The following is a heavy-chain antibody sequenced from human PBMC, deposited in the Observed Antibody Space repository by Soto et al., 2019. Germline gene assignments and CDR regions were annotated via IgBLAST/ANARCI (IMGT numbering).Heavy chain of an antibody. J-gene: IGHJ5*02. Sequence: QVQLVQSGAEVKKPGASVKVSCKASGYTFTSYYMHWVRQAPGQGLEWMGIINPSGGSTSYAQKFQGRVTMTRDTSTSKVYMELSSLRSEDTAVYYCARGNSGWYLGNWFDPWGQGTLVTVSS. D-gene: IGHD6-19*01. CDR1: GYTFTSYY. CDR3: ARGNSGWYLGNWFDP. CDR2: INPSGGST. V-gene: IGHV1-46*01.